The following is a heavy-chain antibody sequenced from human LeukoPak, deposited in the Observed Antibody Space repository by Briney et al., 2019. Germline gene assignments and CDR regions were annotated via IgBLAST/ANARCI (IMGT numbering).Heavy chain of an antibody. V-gene: IGHV1-58*02. CDR2: IVVGSGNT. J-gene: IGHJ4*02. Sequence: SVKVSCKASGFTFTSSTIQWVRQARGQRLEWIGWIVVGSGNTNYAQKLQERVIITRDMSTTTVYMGLGSLRSEDTAVYYCAGTPWFGELTLDYWGQGTLVTVSS. CDR1: GFTFTSST. CDR3: AGTPWFGELTLDY. D-gene: IGHD3-10*01.